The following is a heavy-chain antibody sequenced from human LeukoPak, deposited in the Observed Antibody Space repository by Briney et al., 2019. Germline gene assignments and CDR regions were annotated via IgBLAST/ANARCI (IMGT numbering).Heavy chain of an antibody. V-gene: IGHV2-5*01. D-gene: IGHD3-22*01. CDR2: IYWNDDK. J-gene: IGHJ4*02. Sequence: SGPTLVKPTQTLTLTCTFSGFSLNTRGVGVGWIRQPPGKPLEWLALIYWNDDKRYSPSLKSRLTITRDTSKNQVVLTLTNMDPVDTDTYYCAHIPIYYYDISGYYYSFDYWGQGTLVTVSS. CDR1: GFSLNTRGVG. CDR3: AHIPIYYYDISGYYYSFDY.